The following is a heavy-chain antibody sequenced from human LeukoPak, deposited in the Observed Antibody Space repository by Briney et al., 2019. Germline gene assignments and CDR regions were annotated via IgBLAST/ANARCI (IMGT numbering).Heavy chain of an antibody. CDR2: IYPDDSQS. J-gene: IGHJ4*02. Sequence: GESLKISCQGSGYSFTSYWIGWVRQMSGKGLEWMGAIYPDDSQSRYSPSFQGQVTISVDKSISTAYLQWSSLKASDTAMYYCARRPTGTFDPQFDSWGQGTLVTVSP. CDR3: ARRPTGTFDPQFDS. CDR1: GYSFTSYW. D-gene: IGHD1-1*01. V-gene: IGHV5-51*01.